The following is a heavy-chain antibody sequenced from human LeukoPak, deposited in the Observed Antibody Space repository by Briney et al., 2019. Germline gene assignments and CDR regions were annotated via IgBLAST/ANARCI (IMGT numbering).Heavy chain of an antibody. Sequence: PSETLSLTCTVSGGSISSYYWSWIRQPPGKGLEWIGYIYYSGSTNYNPSLKSRVTISVDTSKNQFSLKLSSVTAADTAVYYRASGRPVLRFLEWLPAPDYWGQGTLVTVSS. V-gene: IGHV4-59*01. J-gene: IGHJ4*02. CDR2: IYYSGST. D-gene: IGHD3-3*01. CDR1: GGSISSYY. CDR3: ASGRPVLRFLEWLPAPDY.